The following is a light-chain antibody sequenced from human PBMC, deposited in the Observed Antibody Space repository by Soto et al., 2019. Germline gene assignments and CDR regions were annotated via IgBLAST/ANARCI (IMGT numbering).Light chain of an antibody. J-gene: IGLJ1*01. Sequence: SVLTQPASVSGSPGRSITIAVTGTSSDISIYNYVSWYQQHPGKAPKLIIYEVSNRPSGISNRFSGAKSGNTASLTISGLQVEDEADYYCCSYTSSTNYVFGAGTKVTVL. CDR1: SSDISIYNY. CDR3: CSYTSSTNYV. CDR2: EVS. V-gene: IGLV2-14*01.